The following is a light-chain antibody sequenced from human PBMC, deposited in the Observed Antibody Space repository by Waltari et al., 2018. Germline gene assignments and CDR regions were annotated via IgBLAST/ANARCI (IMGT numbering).Light chain of an antibody. J-gene: IGKJ2*01. CDR2: DAS. CDR1: QSINNW. Sequence: DIQMTQSPSTLSASVGDRVTITCRASQSINNWLAWYQQKPGKAPKLLIYDASTLVSGVPSRFSGGGSETEFTLTITSMQPDDFVTYYCQHYHSYSPGYTFGQGTKLEIK. CDR3: QHYHSYSPGYT. V-gene: IGKV1-5*01.